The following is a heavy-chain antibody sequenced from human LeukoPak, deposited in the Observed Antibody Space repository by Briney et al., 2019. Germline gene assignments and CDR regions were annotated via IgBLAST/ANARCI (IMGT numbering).Heavy chain of an antibody. D-gene: IGHD6-13*01. V-gene: IGHV3-23*01. CDR2: ISGSGGST. Sequence: SGGSLRLSCAASGLTFSSYAMSWVRQAPGKGLEWVSAISGSGGSTYYADCVKGRFTISRDNSKNTLYLQMNSLRAEDTAVYYCARPAEQLVLLVAFDIWGQGTMVTVSS. CDR1: GLTFSSYA. J-gene: IGHJ3*02. CDR3: ARPAEQLVLLVAFDI.